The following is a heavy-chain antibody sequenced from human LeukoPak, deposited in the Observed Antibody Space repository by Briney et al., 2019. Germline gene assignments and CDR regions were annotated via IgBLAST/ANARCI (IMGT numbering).Heavy chain of an antibody. D-gene: IGHD1-26*01. V-gene: IGHV3-48*01. CDR2: ISSSSSTI. Sequence: GGSLRLSCAASGFTFSSYSMNWVRQAPGKGLEWVSYISSSSSTIYYADSVKGRFTISRDNSKNTLYLQMNSLRAEDTAVYYCARDLDLPSGSYGGRYFDYWGQGTLVTVSS. J-gene: IGHJ4*02. CDR3: ARDLDLPSGSYGGRYFDY. CDR1: GFTFSSYS.